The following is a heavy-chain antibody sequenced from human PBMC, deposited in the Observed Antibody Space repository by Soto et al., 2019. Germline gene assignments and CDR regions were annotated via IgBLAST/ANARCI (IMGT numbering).Heavy chain of an antibody. CDR2: FDPEDGET. CDR3: ATVVGAQYYFDY. J-gene: IGHJ4*02. D-gene: IGHD1-26*01. CDR1: GYTFTGYY. Sequence: ASVKVSCKASGYTFTGYYMHWVRQAPGQGLEWMGGFDPEDGETIYAQKFQGRVTMTEDTSTDTAYMELSSLRSEDTAVYYCATVVGAQYYFDYWGQGTLVTVSS. V-gene: IGHV1-24*01.